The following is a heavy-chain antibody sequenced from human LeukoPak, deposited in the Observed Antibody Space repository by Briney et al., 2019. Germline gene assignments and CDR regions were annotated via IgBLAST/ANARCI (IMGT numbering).Heavy chain of an antibody. CDR2: IRSKAYGRTT. CDR1: GFTFGDYA. J-gene: IGHJ4*02. D-gene: IGHD3-22*01. CDR3: TRGGGSYDSSGYCHY. V-gene: IGHV3-49*04. Sequence: PGGSLRLSCTAHGFTFGDYAMSWVRQASGKGLEWVGFIRSKAYGRTTEYAASVKGRFTISRDDSKSIAYLQMNSLKTEDTAVYYCTRGGGSYDSSGYCHYWGQGTLVTVSS.